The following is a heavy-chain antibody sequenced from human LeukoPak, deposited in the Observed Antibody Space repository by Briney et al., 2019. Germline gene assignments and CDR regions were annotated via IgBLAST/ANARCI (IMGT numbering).Heavy chain of an antibody. V-gene: IGHV4-59*06. CDR2: IYYSGSA. D-gene: IGHD3-10*01. J-gene: IGHJ4*02. CDR3: ARGSDFFDY. Sequence: SETLSLTCTVSGGSISSHYWSWIRQPPGKGLEWIGFIYYSGSAYYNPSLKSRVSISIDTSKNQFSLTLNSVTAADTAVYYCARGSDFFDYWGQGTLVTVSS. CDR1: GGSISSHY.